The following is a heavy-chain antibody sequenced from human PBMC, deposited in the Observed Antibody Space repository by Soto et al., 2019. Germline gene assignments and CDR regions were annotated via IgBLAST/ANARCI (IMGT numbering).Heavy chain of an antibody. CDR1: GGTFTNYA. J-gene: IGHJ3*02. CDR2: TIPIFGTA. D-gene: IGHD3-22*01. Sequence: QVQLVQSGAEVKKTGSSVKVSCKASGGTFTNYAISWVRQAPGQGLEWMGGTIPIFGTANYAQKFQGRVTITADVSTRTAYMELSSLRSEDTSVYYCARRLDDYDSSGYSHDAFAIWGQGTMVTVSS. CDR3: ARRLDDYDSSGYSHDAFAI. V-gene: IGHV1-69*01.